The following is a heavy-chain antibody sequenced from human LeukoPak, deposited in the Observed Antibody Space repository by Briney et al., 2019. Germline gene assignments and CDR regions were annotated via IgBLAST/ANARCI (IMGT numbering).Heavy chain of an antibody. CDR1: GFTFSSYW. CDR3: AKDFDSSSWFYGYFDV. D-gene: IGHD6-13*01. CDR2: INSDGSST. Sequence: AGGTLRLSCAASGFTFSSYWMHWVRQAPGKGLVWVSRINSDGSSTSYADSVRGRFSISRDNAKNTLYLQMNSLRVEDTAVYYCAKDFDSSSWFYGYFDVWGRGTLVTVSS. J-gene: IGHJ2*01. V-gene: IGHV3-74*01.